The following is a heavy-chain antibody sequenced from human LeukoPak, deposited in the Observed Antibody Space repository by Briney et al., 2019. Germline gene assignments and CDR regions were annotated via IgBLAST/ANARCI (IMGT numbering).Heavy chain of an antibody. CDR3: AKDGLCPSVCPTKIDVAGYVDS. J-gene: IGHJ4*02. D-gene: IGHD6-19*01. CDR2: INHNGGTT. V-gene: IGHV3-23*01. CDR1: GFTFSIFT. Sequence: GGSLRLSCAASGFTFSIFTMNWVRQAPGKGLEWVSIINHNGGTTYYTDSVEGRFTISRDNSNNTVYLQMNSLRAEDTAIYYCAKDGLCPSVCPTKIDVAGYVDSWGQGTLVTVSS.